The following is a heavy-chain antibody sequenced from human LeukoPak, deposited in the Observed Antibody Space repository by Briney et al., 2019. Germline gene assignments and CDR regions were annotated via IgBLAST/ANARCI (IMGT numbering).Heavy chain of an antibody. CDR1: GFTFSSYG. V-gene: IGHV3-33*01. Sequence: GGSLRLSCAASGFTFSSYGMHWVRQAPGKGLEWVAVIWYDGSNKYYADSVKGRFIISRDNSKNTLYLQMNSLRVEDTAVYYCAAGDPVSYWGQGTLVSVSS. CDR2: IWYDGSNK. CDR3: AAGDPVSY. J-gene: IGHJ4*02. D-gene: IGHD4-17*01.